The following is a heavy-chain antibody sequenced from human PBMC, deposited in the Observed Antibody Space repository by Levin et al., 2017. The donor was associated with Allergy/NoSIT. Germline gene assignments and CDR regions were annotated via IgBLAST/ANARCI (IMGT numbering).Heavy chain of an antibody. J-gene: IGHJ6*02. D-gene: IGHD2-2*01. CDR1: GFTFSSYW. CDR3: ARDIVVVPAANPVFYYYYGMDV. Sequence: GASVKVSCAASGFTFSSYWMSWVRQAPGKGLEWVANIKQDGSEKYYVDSVKGRFTISRDNAKNSLYLQMNSLRAEDTAVYYCARDIVVVPAANPVFYYYYGMDVWGQGTTVTVSS. CDR2: IKQDGSEK. V-gene: IGHV3-7*01.